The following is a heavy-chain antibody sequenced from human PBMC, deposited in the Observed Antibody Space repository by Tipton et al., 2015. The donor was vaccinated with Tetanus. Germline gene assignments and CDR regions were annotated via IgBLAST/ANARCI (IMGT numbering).Heavy chain of an antibody. J-gene: IGHJ5*02. Sequence: TLSLTCSVSGYSLSSGAYYWTWIRQHPGKGLEWLGSIFYTGSTYYNPSLKSRLTISVETSKKQFSLKLSSVTAADTAVYYCARGTWLYTSTYHRHWLDPWGQGTLVTVSS. CDR2: IFYTGST. CDR3: ARGTWLYTSTYHRHWLDP. CDR1: GYSLSSGAYY. D-gene: IGHD6-13*01. V-gene: IGHV4-31*03.